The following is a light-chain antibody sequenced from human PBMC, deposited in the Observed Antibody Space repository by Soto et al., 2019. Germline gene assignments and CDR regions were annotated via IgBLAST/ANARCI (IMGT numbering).Light chain of an antibody. V-gene: IGLV2-14*01. Sequence: QSVLTQPASVSGSPGQSITISCTGTSSDVGGYNYVSWYQQHPGKAPKLMIYDVSNRPSGVSNRFSGSKSGNTASLTISGLQAEDEADYYCRSYTRSRTLLVFGTGNMLTVL. CDR2: DVS. J-gene: IGLJ1*01. CDR1: SSDVGGYNY. CDR3: RSYTRSRTLLV.